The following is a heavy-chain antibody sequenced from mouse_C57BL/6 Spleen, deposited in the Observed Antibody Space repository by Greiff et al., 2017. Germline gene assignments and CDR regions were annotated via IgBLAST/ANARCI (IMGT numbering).Heavy chain of an antibody. CDR3: GRGGDRYYFDY. CDR1: GYTFTSYW. Sequence: QVQLQQPGAELVKPGASVKLSCKASGYTFTSYWMHWVKQRPGQGLEWIGMIHPNSGSTNYNEKFKSKATLTVDKSSSTAYMQLSSLTSEDSAVDYCGRGGDRYYFDYWGQGTTLTVSS. CDR2: IHPNSGST. V-gene: IGHV1-64*01. J-gene: IGHJ2*01.